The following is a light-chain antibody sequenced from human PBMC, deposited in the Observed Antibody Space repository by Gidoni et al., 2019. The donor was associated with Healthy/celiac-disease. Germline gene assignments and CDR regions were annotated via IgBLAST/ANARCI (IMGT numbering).Light chain of an antibody. CDR1: QSISSL. V-gene: IGKV1-5*03. Sequence: DIQMTQSPSTLSASGGDRVTIPCRASQSISSLLAWYKQKTGKAPKLLIYKAYSLESGVPSRFSGSGSGTEFTLTISRLHPDDFATYYCQHYNNSPWTFGQGTKVEIK. J-gene: IGKJ1*01. CDR2: KAY. CDR3: QHYNNSPWT.